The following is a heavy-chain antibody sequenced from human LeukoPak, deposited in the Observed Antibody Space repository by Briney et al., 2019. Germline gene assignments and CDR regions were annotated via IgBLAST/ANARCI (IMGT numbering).Heavy chain of an antibody. CDR2: IKQDGSEK. D-gene: IGHD2-8*01. CDR1: GFTFSSYW. J-gene: IGHJ4*02. V-gene: IGHV3-7*01. Sequence: PGGSLRLSCAVSGFTFSSYWMSWVRQAPGKGLEWVANIKQDGSEKYYVDSVKGRFTISRDNAKNSLYLQMNSLRAEDTAVYYCARSSAGLGYCTNGVCYGKIGFFDYWGQGTLVTVSS. CDR3: ARSSAGLGYCTNGVCYGKIGFFDY.